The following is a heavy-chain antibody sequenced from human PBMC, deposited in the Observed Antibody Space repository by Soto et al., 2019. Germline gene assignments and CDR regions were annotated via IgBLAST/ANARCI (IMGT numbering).Heavy chain of an antibody. CDR3: ARVATIYYYYYGMDV. CDR1: GYSFTSYW. D-gene: IGHD5-12*01. Sequence: PGESLKISCKGSGYSFTSYWIGWVRQMPGKGLEWMGIIYPGDSDTRYSPSFQGQVTISAGKSISTAYLQWSSLKASDTAMYYCARVATIYYYYYGMDVWGQGTTVTVSS. CDR2: IYPGDSDT. J-gene: IGHJ6*02. V-gene: IGHV5-51*01.